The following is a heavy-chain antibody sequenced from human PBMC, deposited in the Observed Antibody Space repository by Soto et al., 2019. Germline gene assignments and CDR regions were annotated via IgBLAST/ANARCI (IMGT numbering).Heavy chain of an antibody. CDR2: ISWNSGSI. D-gene: IGHD6-19*01. CDR3: AKDPRSGWYGVDY. V-gene: IGHV3-9*01. J-gene: IGHJ4*02. CDR1: GFTFDDYA. Sequence: DVQLVESGGGLVQPGRSLRLSCAASGFTFDDYAMHWVRQAPGKGLEWVSGISWNSGSIGYADSVKGRFTISRDNAKNSLYLQMNSLRAEDTALYYCAKDPRSGWYGVDYWGQGTLVTVSS.